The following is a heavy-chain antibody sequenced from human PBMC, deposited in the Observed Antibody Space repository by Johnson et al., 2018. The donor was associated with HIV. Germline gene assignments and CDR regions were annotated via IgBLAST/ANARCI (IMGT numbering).Heavy chain of an antibody. V-gene: IGHV3-30*02. J-gene: IGHJ3*02. CDR2: IRFDGSNK. CDR1: GFTFNSYA. CDR3: AKAYSSSWYTDAFDI. Sequence: QVQLVESGGGVVQPGGSLRLSCAASGFTFNSYAMHWVRQAPGKGLEWVAFIRFDGSNKYYADSVKGRFTISRDNSKNTLYLQMNSLRAEDTAVYYCAKAYSSSWYTDAFDIWGQGTMVTVSS. D-gene: IGHD6-13*01.